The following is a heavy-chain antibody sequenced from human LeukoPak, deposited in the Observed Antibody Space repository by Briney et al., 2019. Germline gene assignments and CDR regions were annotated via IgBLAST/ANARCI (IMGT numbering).Heavy chain of an antibody. D-gene: IGHD1-26*01. CDR3: ARGKWELLYFDY. CDR1: GGSISSNSYY. Sequence: SETLSLTCTVSGGSISSNSYYWGWIRQPPGKGLEWIGSIYYSGSTYYNPSLKSRVTISVDTSKNQFSLKLSSVTAADTAVYYCARGKWELLYFDYWGQGTLVTVSS. V-gene: IGHV4-39*07. J-gene: IGHJ4*02. CDR2: IYYSGST.